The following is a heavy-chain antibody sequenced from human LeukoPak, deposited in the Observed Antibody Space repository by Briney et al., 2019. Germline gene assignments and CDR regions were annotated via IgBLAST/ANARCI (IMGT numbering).Heavy chain of an antibody. CDR3: ASTRVGAHGDY. Sequence: GGSLRLSCAASGFTFSSYSMNWVRQAPGKGLEWVSYISSSSSTIYYADSVKGRFTISRDNAKNSLYLQMNSLRAEDTAVYYCASTRVGAHGDYWGQGTLVTVSS. J-gene: IGHJ4*02. CDR2: ISSSSSTI. V-gene: IGHV3-48*01. CDR1: GFTFSSYS. D-gene: IGHD1-26*01.